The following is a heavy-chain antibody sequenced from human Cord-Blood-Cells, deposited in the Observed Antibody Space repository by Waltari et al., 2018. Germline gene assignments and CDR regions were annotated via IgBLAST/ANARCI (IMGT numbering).Heavy chain of an antibody. CDR3: ARAPEDYYYYGMDV. J-gene: IGHJ6*02. V-gene: IGHV4-38-2*01. CDR1: GYSISSGYY. CDR2: IYHSGST. Sequence: QVQLQESGPGLVKPSETLSLTCAVSGYSISSGYYWGWIRQPPGKGLEWIGSIYHSGSTYYNPSLKSRVTISVDTSKNQFSLKLSSVTAADTAVYYCARAPEDYYYYGMDVWGQGTTVTVSS.